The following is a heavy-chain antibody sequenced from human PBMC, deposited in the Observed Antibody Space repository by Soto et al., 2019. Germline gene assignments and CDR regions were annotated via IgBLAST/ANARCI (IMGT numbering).Heavy chain of an antibody. J-gene: IGHJ4*02. D-gene: IGHD1-26*01. CDR1: GGSISSYD. CDR3: AATPRY. V-gene: IGHV4-59*01. CDR2: IYSSGST. Sequence: PSETMSVTCPVSGGSISSYDWSWIRQPPGKGLEWIGYIYSSGSTNYNPSLKGRVTMSLDTSKNQVSLNVTSVTAADTAVYYCAATPRYWGQGRLVTVSS.